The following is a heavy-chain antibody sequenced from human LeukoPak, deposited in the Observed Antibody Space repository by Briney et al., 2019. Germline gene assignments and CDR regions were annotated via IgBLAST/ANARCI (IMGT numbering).Heavy chain of an antibody. J-gene: IGHJ4*02. CDR1: GFTFSSYA. CDR2: ISYDGSNK. D-gene: IGHD6-13*01. V-gene: IGHV3-30*04. CDR3: ARESSSWYLGGFDY. Sequence: PGRSLRLSCAASGFTFSSYAMHWVRQAPGKGLEWVAVISYDGSNKYYADSVKGRFTISRDNSKNTLYLQMNSLRAEDTAVYYCARESSSWYLGGFDYWGQGTLVTVSS.